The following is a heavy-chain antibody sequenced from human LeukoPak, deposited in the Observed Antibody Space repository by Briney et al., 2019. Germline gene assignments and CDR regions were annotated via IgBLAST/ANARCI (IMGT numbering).Heavy chain of an antibody. CDR3: ANPLECSNYGTGLVY. CDR1: GFTFDDYA. D-gene: IGHD4-11*01. J-gene: IGHJ4*02. Sequence: PGGSLRLSCAASGFTFDDYAMHWVRQAPGKGLEWVSLISWDGGSTYYADSVKGRFTISRDNSKNSLYLQMNSLRAEDTALYYCANPLECSNYGTGLVYWGQGTLVTVSS. V-gene: IGHV3-43D*03. CDR2: ISWDGGST.